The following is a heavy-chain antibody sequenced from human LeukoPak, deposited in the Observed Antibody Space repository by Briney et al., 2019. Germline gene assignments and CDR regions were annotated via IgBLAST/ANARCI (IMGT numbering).Heavy chain of an antibody. D-gene: IGHD2-2*01. Sequence: GASVKVSCKASGYTFTSYGISWVGQAPGQGLERMGWISAYNGKTNYAKKLQGRVPMTTDTSTSTAYLELRSLRSDATAVYYCARIPGYCSSTSCSWVWAFDYWGQGTLVTVSS. CDR3: ARIPGYCSSTSCSWVWAFDY. CDR1: GYTFTSYG. CDR2: ISAYNGKT. J-gene: IGHJ4*02. V-gene: IGHV1-18*01.